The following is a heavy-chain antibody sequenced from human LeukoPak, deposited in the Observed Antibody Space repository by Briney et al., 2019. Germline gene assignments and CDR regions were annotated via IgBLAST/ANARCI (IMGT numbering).Heavy chain of an antibody. Sequence: PGGSLRLSCAASGFTFSSYAMSWVRQAPGKGLEWVSAISGSGGSTYYADSVKSRFTISRDNPKNTLYLQMNSLRAEDTAVYYCARDEQWHHSFDYWGQGTLVTVSS. CDR3: ARDEQWHHSFDY. CDR2: ISGSGGST. CDR1: GFTFSSYA. J-gene: IGHJ4*02. V-gene: IGHV3-23*01. D-gene: IGHD6-19*01.